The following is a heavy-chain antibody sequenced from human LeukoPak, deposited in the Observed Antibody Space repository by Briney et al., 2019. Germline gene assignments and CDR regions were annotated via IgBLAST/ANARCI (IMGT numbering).Heavy chain of an antibody. CDR1: GFTFNNYA. J-gene: IGHJ4*02. CDR3: VKETGSAVGSTDFDY. CDR2: IMIGGDGK. D-gene: IGHD4-17*01. Sequence: GGSLRLSCAGSGFTFNNYAMSWVRRAPRKGLEWVSTIMIGGDGKHYADSVKGRFTISRDNSKNTVYLQMNSLRAEDTAVYYCVKETGSAVGSTDFDYWGQGTLVTVSS. V-gene: IGHV3-23*01.